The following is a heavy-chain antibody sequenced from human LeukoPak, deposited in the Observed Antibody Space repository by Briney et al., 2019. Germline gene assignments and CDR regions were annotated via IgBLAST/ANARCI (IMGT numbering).Heavy chain of an antibody. CDR1: GFTFSSYE. CDR2: ISGDGDTI. Sequence: GGSLRLSCAASGFTFSSYEMNWVRQAPGKGLEWVAYISGDGDTIFYTDSVKGRFTISRDNAENSLFLQMNSLRAEDSAIDYCARGWLDNWRQGTLVTVSS. CDR3: ARGWLDN. J-gene: IGHJ5*02. V-gene: IGHV3-48*03.